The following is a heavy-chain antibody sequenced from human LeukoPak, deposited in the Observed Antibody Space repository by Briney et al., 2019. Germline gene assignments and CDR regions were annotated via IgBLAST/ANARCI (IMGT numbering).Heavy chain of an antibody. CDR1: GGSFSGYY. D-gene: IGHD3-10*01. CDR2: INHSGST. V-gene: IGHV4-34*01. Sequence: SETLSLTCAVYGGSFSGYYWSWIRQPPGKGLEWSGEINHSGSTNYNPSLTSRVTISVDTSKNQFSLKLSSVTAADTAVYYCARGGWLTNYYGSGSYFQVPWRTNYYYGMDVWGQGTTVTVSS. J-gene: IGHJ6*02. CDR3: ARGGWLTNYYGSGSYFQVPWRTNYYYGMDV.